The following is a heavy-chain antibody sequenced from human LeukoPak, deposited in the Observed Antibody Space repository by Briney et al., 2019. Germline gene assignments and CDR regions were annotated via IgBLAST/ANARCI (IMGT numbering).Heavy chain of an antibody. CDR3: ARRWELGYYYYGMDV. CDR1: GGSFSGYY. Sequence: SETLSLTCAVYGGSFSGYYWSWIRQPPGKGLEWIGEINHSGSTNYNPSLKSRVTISVGTSRNQFSLKLSSVTAADTAVYYCARRWELGYYYYGMDVWGQGTTVTVSS. J-gene: IGHJ6*02. V-gene: IGHV4-34*01. D-gene: IGHD1-26*01. CDR2: INHSGST.